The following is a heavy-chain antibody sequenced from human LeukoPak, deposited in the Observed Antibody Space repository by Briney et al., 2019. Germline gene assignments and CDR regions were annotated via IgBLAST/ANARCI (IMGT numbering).Heavy chain of an antibody. V-gene: IGHV1-46*01. CDR3: ARATQSWFDP. CDR1: ASTFTIYY. CDR2: INPSGGSA. Sequence: ASVKVSFKSSASTFTIYYLHLGRQPPGQGLEWIGIINPSGGSASYAQKFQGRVTMTRDTSTSTVYLELSSLRSGDTAVYYCARATQSWFDPWGQGTLVTVSS. J-gene: IGHJ5*02.